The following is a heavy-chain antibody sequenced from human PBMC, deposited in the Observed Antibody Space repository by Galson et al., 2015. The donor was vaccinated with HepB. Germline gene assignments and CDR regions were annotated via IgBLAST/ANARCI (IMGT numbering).Heavy chain of an antibody. V-gene: IGHV1-46*04. D-gene: IGHD3-22*01. CDR3: ARGGTSHYHDSILY. CDR2: INPSDGTT. CDR1: GYSFSSYY. J-gene: IGHJ4*02. Sequence: SVKVSCKASGYSFSSYYMHWVRQAPGHGLEWMGIINPSDGTTSYAQKLQGRVTMTKDTSTSTVYMELSSLRSEDTAVYFCARGGTSHYHDSILYWGQGTLVTVSS.